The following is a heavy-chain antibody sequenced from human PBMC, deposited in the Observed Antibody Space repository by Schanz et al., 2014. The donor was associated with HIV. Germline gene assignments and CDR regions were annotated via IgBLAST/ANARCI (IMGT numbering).Heavy chain of an antibody. D-gene: IGHD6-13*01. J-gene: IGHJ4*02. CDR2: ISSDGGHS. V-gene: IGHV3-43*01. CDR1: GFTFHDYT. CDR3: ARDFREGGRSWYKKGMGFDS. Sequence: EVQLVESGGLVVQPGGSLRLSCAASGFTFHDYTMHWVRQAPGEGLEWVSVISSDGGHSYYADSVKGRFTISRDNSKDSLFLQINSLRIEDTAFYHCARDFREGGRSWYKKGMGFDSWGQGTLVTVSS.